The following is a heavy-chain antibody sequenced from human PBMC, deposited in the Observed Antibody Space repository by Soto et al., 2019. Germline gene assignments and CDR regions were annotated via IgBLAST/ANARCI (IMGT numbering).Heavy chain of an antibody. CDR3: ARVDFWSGFWGLDH. CDR2: IKEDGSEK. D-gene: IGHD3-3*01. J-gene: IGHJ4*02. CDR1: GFTFSRHW. V-gene: IGHV3-7*01. Sequence: GGSLRLSCATSGFTFSRHWMSWVRQAPGKGLEWVANIKEDGSEKFYADSVKGRFTASRDNAKNSLSLEMSSLGADDTALYYCARVDFWSGFWGLDHWGQGTLVTVSS.